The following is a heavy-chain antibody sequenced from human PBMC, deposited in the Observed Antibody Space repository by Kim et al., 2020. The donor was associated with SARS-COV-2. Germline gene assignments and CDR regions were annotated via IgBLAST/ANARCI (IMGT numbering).Heavy chain of an antibody. CDR2: ISGSGGST. D-gene: IGHD3-22*01. J-gene: IGHJ3*02. CDR1: GFTFSSYA. Sequence: GGSLRLSCAASGFTFSSYAMSWVRQAPGKGLEWVSAISGSGGSTYYADSVKGRFTISRDNSKNTLYLQMNSLRAEDTAVYYCAKDLIPYYYDSSGYYPDAFDIWGQGTMVTVSS. CDR3: AKDLIPYYYDSSGYYPDAFDI. V-gene: IGHV3-23*01.